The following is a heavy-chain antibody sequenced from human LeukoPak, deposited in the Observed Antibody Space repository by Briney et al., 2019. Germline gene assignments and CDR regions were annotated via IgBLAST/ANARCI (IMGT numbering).Heavy chain of an antibody. V-gene: IGHV3-30*18. D-gene: IGHD2-2*02. Sequence: GRSLRPSCAASGFTFSDYAMHWVRQAPGKGLEWVAVISYDGSNKYYADSVKGRFTISRDNSKNTLYLQMNSLRTDDTAVYHCAKAGCSSTSCYTNCWGQGTLVTVSP. J-gene: IGHJ4*02. CDR3: AKAGCSSTSCYTNC. CDR1: GFTFSDYA. CDR2: ISYDGSNK.